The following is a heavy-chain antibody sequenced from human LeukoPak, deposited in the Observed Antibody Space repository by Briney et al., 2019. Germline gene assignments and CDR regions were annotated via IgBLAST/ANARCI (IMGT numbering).Heavy chain of an antibody. D-gene: IGHD6-6*01. V-gene: IGHV3-30*02. CDR1: GFTFGSYG. Sequence: GGSLRLSXAASGFTFGSYGMHWVRQTPGKGLEWVAFIRYDGSNKYYADSVKGRFTISRDNSKNTLYLQMNSLRAEDTAVYYCAKDLRGIAARLFDYWGQGTLVTVSS. CDR3: AKDLRGIAARLFDY. CDR2: IRYDGSNK. J-gene: IGHJ4*02.